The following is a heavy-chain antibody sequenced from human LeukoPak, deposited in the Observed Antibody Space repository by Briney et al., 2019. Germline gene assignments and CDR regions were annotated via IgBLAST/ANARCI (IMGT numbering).Heavy chain of an antibody. CDR1: GYTFTSYY. V-gene: IGHV1-69*02. Sequence: ASVKVSCKASGYTFTSYYMHWVRQAPGQGLEWMGRIIPILGIANYAQKLQGRVTITADKSTSTAYMELSSLRSEDTAVYYCASSSSGYYDSSGYPFDYWGQGTLVTVSS. CDR2: IIPILGIA. J-gene: IGHJ4*02. D-gene: IGHD3-22*01. CDR3: ASSSSGYYDSSGYPFDY.